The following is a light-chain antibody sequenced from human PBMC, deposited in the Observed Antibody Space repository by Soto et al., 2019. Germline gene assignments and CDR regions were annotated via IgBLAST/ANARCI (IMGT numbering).Light chain of an antibody. V-gene: IGLV2-14*03. CDR1: SSDVGNYNY. J-gene: IGLJ1*01. CDR3: SSYTSSTTLYV. CDR2: DVS. Sequence: ALTQPASVSGSPGQSITIPCTGASSDVGNYNYVSWYQQHPGKAPKLIIYDVSNRPSGVSNRFSGSKSGNTASLTISGLQAEDEADYYCSSYTSSTTLYVFGTGTKVTVL.